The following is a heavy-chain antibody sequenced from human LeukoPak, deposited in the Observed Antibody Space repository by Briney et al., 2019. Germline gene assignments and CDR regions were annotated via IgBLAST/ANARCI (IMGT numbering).Heavy chain of an antibody. Sequence: SETLSLTCTVSGGSISSSSSYYWGWIRQPPGKGLEWIGEINHSGSTNYNPSLKSRVTISVDTSKNQFSLKLSSVTAADTAVYYCARGGLELTPHYFDYWGQGTLVTVSS. V-gene: IGHV4-39*07. CDR1: GGSISSSSSYY. J-gene: IGHJ4*02. CDR3: ARGGLELTPHYFDY. D-gene: IGHD1-7*01. CDR2: INHSGST.